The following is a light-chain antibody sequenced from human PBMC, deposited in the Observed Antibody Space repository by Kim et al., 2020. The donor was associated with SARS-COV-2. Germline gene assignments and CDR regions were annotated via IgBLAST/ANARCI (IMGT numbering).Light chain of an antibody. Sequence: GQRVAISCSGSSSNIGSNYVYWYQQLPGTAPKLLIYRSDQRPSGVPDRFSGSKSGTSASLVISGLRSEDEADYYCAAWDDSLSGVVFGGGTKLTVL. CDR1: SSNIGSNY. V-gene: IGLV1-47*01. CDR2: RSD. J-gene: IGLJ2*01. CDR3: AAWDDSLSGVV.